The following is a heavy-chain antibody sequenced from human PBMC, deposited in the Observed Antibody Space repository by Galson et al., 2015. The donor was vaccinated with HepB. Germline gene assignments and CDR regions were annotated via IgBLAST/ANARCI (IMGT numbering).Heavy chain of an antibody. CDR3: AKSRTSSWSHDALDV. Sequence: SLRLSCAASGFTFSRCAMTWVRQAPGKGLEWVSVFRGTGGGTGYADAGKGRFTISRDNSKNTLYLQMDSLRAEDTAVYYCAKSRTSSWSHDALDVWGQGTMVTV. V-gene: IGHV3-23*01. J-gene: IGHJ3*01. CDR2: FRGTGGGT. CDR1: GFTFSRCA. D-gene: IGHD6-13*01.